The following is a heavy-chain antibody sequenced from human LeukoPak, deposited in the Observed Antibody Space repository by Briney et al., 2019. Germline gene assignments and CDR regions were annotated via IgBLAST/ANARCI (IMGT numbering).Heavy chain of an antibody. V-gene: IGHV3-23*01. D-gene: IGHD3-10*01. Sequence: GGTLRLSCAASGFTFSSYGMSWVRQAPGKGLEWVSAISGSGGNTYFADSVKGRFTISRDNSKNTLYLQMNSLRAEDTAVYYCAKDRLMYGSGTYPLDYWGLGTLVTVSS. CDR3: AKDRLMYGSGTYPLDY. CDR1: GFTFSSYG. J-gene: IGHJ4*02. CDR2: ISGSGGNT.